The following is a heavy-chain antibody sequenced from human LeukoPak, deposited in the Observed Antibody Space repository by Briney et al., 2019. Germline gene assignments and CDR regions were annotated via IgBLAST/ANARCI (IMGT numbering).Heavy chain of an antibody. D-gene: IGHD6-6*01. Sequence: ASVKASCKASGYTFTSYDINWVRQATGQGLEWMGWISAYNGNTNYAQKLQGRVTMTTDTSTSTAYMELRSLRSDDTAVYYCAGGSIAARGVWFDPWGQGTLVTVSS. CDR2: ISAYNGNT. J-gene: IGHJ5*02. CDR1: GYTFTSYD. CDR3: AGGSIAARGVWFDP. V-gene: IGHV1-18*01.